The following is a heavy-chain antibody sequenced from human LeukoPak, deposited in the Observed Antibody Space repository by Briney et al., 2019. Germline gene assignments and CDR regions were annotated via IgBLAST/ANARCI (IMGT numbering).Heavy chain of an antibody. D-gene: IGHD4-23*01. Sequence: EASVKVSCKASGYAFTTYGISWVRQAPGQGLEWMGWISAYNGNTNYAQKLQGRVTMTTDTSTSTAYMELSSLRSDDTAVYYCARGSTVVTLYYYYGMDVWGQGTTVTVSS. V-gene: IGHV1-18*01. CDR3: ARGSTVVTLYYYYGMDV. CDR1: GYAFTTYG. J-gene: IGHJ6*02. CDR2: ISAYNGNT.